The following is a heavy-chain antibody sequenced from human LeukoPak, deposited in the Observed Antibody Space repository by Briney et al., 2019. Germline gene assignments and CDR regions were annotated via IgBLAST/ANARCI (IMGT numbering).Heavy chain of an antibody. J-gene: IGHJ4*02. Sequence: GGSLRLSCAASGFAFSTHWMDWVRQAPGKGLEWVGNINQDGSVSHHVDSVRGRFTISRDNAWNSVYIQMSALRVEDTAVYYCRRDFVFWGQGSLVTASS. CDR3: RRDFVF. CDR2: INQDGSVS. V-gene: IGHV3-7*01. D-gene: IGHD3-3*01. CDR1: GFAFSTHW.